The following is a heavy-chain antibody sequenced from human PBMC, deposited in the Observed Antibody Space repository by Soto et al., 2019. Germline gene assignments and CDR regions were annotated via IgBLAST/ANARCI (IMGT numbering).Heavy chain of an antibody. J-gene: IGHJ4*02. D-gene: IGHD3-3*01. CDR3: ARRRGDYDFWSGYYFDY. V-gene: IGHV3-53*04. CDR2: IYSGGST. CDR1: GFTVSSNY. Sequence: GGSLRLSCAASGFTVSSNYMSWVRQAPGKGLEWVSVIYSGGSTYYADSVKGRFTISRHNSKNTLYLQMNSLRAEDTAVYYCARRRGDYDFWSGYYFDYWGQGTLVTVSS.